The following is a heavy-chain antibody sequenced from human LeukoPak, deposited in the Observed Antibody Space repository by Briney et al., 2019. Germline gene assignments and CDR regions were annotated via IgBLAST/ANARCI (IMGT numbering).Heavy chain of an antibody. D-gene: IGHD3-22*01. CDR3: AREVSEGFDF. CDR1: GFTFSGYS. V-gene: IGHV3-21*01. Sequence: GGSLRLSCTASGFTFSGYSMNWIRQAPGKGLEWVSSFGTRSTSIYHAGSVKGRFAISRDNTKNSLYLQMNSLRAEDTALYYCAREVSEGFDFWGQGTLVTVSS. J-gene: IGHJ4*02. CDR2: FGTRSTSI.